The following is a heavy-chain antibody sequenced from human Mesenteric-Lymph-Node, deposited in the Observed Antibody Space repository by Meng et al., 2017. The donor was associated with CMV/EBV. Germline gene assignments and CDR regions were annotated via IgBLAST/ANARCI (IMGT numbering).Heavy chain of an antibody. Sequence: GESLKISCAASGFTVSSPYMTWVRQAPGQGLECVSVIYSGGSTDYADSVKGRFTISRDNSKNTLYLQMNSLRAEDTAVYYCARSRWFGEYSTLAFDYWGQGTLVTVSS. D-gene: IGHD3-10*01. CDR1: GFTVSSPY. J-gene: IGHJ4*02. CDR3: ARSRWFGEYSTLAFDY. CDR2: IYSGGST. V-gene: IGHV3-53*01.